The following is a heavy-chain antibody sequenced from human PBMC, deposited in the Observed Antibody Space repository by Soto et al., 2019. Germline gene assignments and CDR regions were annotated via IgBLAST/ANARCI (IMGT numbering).Heavy chain of an antibody. CDR1: GGIFTRYD. J-gene: IGHJ5*02. D-gene: IGHD3-16*01. Sequence: GASVKVSCKASGGIFTRYDIRWVRQAPGQGLEWMGAIIPIFGTANYAQKFQGRVTITADATTSTAYMELSSLRSEDTAMYYCARSSGGVFGIIIEGTNWFAPWGQGTLVTVSS. CDR2: IIPIFGTA. CDR3: ARSSGGVFGIIIEGTNWFAP. V-gene: IGHV1-69*13.